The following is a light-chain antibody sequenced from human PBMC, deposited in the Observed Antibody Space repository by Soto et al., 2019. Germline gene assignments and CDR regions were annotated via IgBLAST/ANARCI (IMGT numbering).Light chain of an antibody. V-gene: IGLV1-40*01. CDR2: GNT. J-gene: IGLJ2*01. Sequence: QSVLTQPPSVSGAPGQRVTISCTGSSSNVGAGYDVHWYQQFPGTAPKLLIYGNTNRPSGVPDRFSGSRSATAASLAISGLQAEDEADYYCQSYDTRTSGSVVFGAVTKLTVL. CDR1: SSNVGAGYD. CDR3: QSYDTRTSGSVV.